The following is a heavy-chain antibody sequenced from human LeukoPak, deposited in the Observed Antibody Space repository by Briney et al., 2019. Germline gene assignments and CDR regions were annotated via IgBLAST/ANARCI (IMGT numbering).Heavy chain of an antibody. J-gene: IGHJ4*02. CDR1: GFTFSSYA. CDR3: AKDACSSSTCYAFDY. V-gene: IGHV3-23*01. CDR2: ITGSGGST. Sequence: GGALRLSCAASGFTFSSYAMTWVRQAPGKGLEWVSTITGSGGSTYYADSVKGRFTISRDNSKNTLYLQMNSLRAEDTAVYYCAKDACSSSTCYAFDYGGQGTLVPVSA. D-gene: IGHD2-2*01.